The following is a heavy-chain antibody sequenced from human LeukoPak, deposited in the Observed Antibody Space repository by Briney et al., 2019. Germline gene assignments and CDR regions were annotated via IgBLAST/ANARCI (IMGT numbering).Heavy chain of an antibody. J-gene: IGHJ6*03. Sequence: GGSLRLSCAASGFTFSNYAMSWVRQAPGKGLEWVSAISGSGGSIYYADSVKGRFTISRDNSKNTLYLQMNSLRAEDTAVYYCAKDGGYGSSSFPPLYYYYYMDVWGKGTTVTVSS. CDR3: AKDGGYGSSSFPPLYYYYYMDV. D-gene: IGHD6-6*01. CDR1: GFTFSNYA. CDR2: ISGSGGSI. V-gene: IGHV3-23*01.